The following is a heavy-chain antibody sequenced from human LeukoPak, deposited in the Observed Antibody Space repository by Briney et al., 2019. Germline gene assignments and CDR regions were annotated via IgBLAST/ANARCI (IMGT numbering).Heavy chain of an antibody. CDR2: INPNSGGT. CDR3: ARDPKGEIYYYGMDV. D-gene: IGHD5-24*01. CDR1: GYTFTGYY. J-gene: IGHJ6*02. V-gene: IGHV1-2*02. Sequence: GASVKVSCKASGYTFTGYYMHWVRQAPGQGLEWMGWINPNSGGTNHAQKFQGRVTMTRDTSISAAYMELSRLRSDDTAVYYCARDPKGEIYYYGMDVWGQGTTVTVSS.